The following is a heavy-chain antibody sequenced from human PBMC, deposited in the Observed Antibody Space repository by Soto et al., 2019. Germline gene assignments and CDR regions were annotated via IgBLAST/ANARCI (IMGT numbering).Heavy chain of an antibody. CDR3: TRREYNDYIWDYYGMDV. CDR2: IIPVHRRT. Sequence: QEQLVQSGAEVKKPGSSVKVSCKASGDTFSSYAISWVRQAPGQGLEWMGGIIPVHRRTHYAQKFQGRVAITADESTSTVYMELNSLTAEDTAMDYCTRREYNDYIWDYYGMDVWGLGTTVTVSS. D-gene: IGHD3-16*01. CDR1: GDTFSSYA. V-gene: IGHV1-69*01. J-gene: IGHJ6*02.